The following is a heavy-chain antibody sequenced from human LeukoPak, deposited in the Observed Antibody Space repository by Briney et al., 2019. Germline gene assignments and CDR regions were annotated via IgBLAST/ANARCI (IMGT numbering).Heavy chain of an antibody. CDR3: AKDHLQLGGYFDY. CDR2: IIGSGGST. J-gene: IGHJ4*02. CDR1: GFTFSSYA. D-gene: IGHD5-18*01. Sequence: GGSLRLSCAASGFTFSSYAMSWVRQAPGKGLEWVSAIIGSGGSTYYADSVKGRFTISRDNAKNTLYLQMNSLRAEDTAVYYCAKDHLQLGGYFDYWGQATLVTVSS. V-gene: IGHV3-23*01.